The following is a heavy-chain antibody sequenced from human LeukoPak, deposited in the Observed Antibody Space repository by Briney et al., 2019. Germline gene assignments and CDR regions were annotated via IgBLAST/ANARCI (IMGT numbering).Heavy chain of an antibody. D-gene: IGHD1-1*01. CDR3: TRARGAYNLYDY. V-gene: IGHV3-49*03. CDR2: IRSKAYGETA. Sequence: GGSLRLSCTASGFTFGDYAMSWIRQAPGKGLEWVGFIRSKAYGETADYAASVKGRFTISRDDSKAIAYLQMNSLKTEDTAVYHCTRARGAYNLYDYWGQGTLVTVSP. CDR1: GFTFGDYA. J-gene: IGHJ4*02.